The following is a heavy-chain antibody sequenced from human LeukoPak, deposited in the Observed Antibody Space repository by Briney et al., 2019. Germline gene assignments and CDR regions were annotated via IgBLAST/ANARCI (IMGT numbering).Heavy chain of an antibody. V-gene: IGHV5-51*01. D-gene: IGHD2-2*01. Sequence: ASLEISWQGSGSLFTSPWIGGVRQLRGKGLGWRGIIYPGDSATKYRPSFQGHVTISADNSISTAYLQWSSLKASDTAMDYCARLSIVVVPAAEGWFDPWGQGTLVTVSS. J-gene: IGHJ5*02. CDR1: GSLFTSPW. CDR3: ARLSIVVVPAAEGWFDP. CDR2: IYPGDSAT.